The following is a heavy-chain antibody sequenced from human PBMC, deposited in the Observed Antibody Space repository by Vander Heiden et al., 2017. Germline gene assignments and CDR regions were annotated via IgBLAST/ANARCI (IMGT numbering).Heavy chain of an antibody. CDR3: ATLPYFYDSSTYGSFDF. CDR1: GSILTEFS. D-gene: IGHD3-22*01. V-gene: IGHV1-24*01. J-gene: IGHJ4*02. Sequence: QVQLVQSGAEVRKPGASVKVSCKVSGSILTEFSMHWVRQAPGKGLEWMGGFDPDDGETIYAQNLQGRVTTTEDTSTNTAYMELSSLRSEDTAVYYCATLPYFYDSSTYGSFDFWGQGTLVTVSS. CDR2: FDPDDGET.